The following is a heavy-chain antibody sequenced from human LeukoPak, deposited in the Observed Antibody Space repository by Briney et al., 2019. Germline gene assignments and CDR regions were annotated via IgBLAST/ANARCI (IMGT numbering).Heavy chain of an antibody. D-gene: IGHD1-26*01. V-gene: IGHV4-4*02. J-gene: IGHJ4*02. CDR3: ASSLVVPPRIVREGFDY. Sequence: PSGTLSLTCAVSGGSISSSNWWSWVRQPPGKGLEWIGEIYHSGSTNYNPSLKSRVTISVDKSKNQFSLKLSSVTAADTAVYYCASSLVVPPRIVREGFDYWGQGTLVTVSS. CDR2: IYHSGST. CDR1: GGSISSSNW.